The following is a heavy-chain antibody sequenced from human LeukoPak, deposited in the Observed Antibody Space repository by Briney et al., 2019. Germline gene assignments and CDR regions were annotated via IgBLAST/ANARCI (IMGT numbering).Heavy chain of an antibody. V-gene: IGHV1-18*01. CDR2: ISAYNGNT. D-gene: IGHD6-19*01. CDR1: GYTFTSYG. Sequence: ASVNVSCKASGYTFTSYGISWVRQAPGQGLEWMGWISAYNGNTNYAQKLQGRVTMTTDTSTGTAYMELRSLRSDDTAVYYCARQEIAVAGTMGENYYYYMDVWGKGTTVTVSS. CDR3: ARQEIAVAGTMGENYYYYMDV. J-gene: IGHJ6*03.